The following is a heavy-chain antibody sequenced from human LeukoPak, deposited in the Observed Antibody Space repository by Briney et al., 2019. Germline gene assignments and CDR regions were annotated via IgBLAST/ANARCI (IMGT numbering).Heavy chain of an antibody. J-gene: IGHJ3*02. D-gene: IGHD2-15*01. Sequence: PSETLSLTCTVSGGSISSYYWSWIRQPPGKGLEWIEYIYYSGSTKYNPSLKSRVTISVDTSKNQFSLKLSYVTAADTAVYYCARHVGYCSGRSCYGVAFDIWGQGTMVTVSS. V-gene: IGHV4-59*08. CDR1: GGSISSYY. CDR2: IYYSGST. CDR3: ARHVGYCSGRSCYGVAFDI.